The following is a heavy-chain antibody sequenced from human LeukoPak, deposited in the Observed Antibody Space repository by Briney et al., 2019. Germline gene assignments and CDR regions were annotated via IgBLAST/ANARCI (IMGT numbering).Heavy chain of an antibody. CDR2: INHSGST. CDR3: AGGGRGYSYGYDRRRFDY. CDR1: GGSFSGYY. D-gene: IGHD5-18*01. V-gene: IGHV4-34*01. J-gene: IGHJ4*02. Sequence: PSETLSLTCAVYGGSFSGYYWSWIRQPPGKGLEWIGEINHSGSTNYNPSLKSRVTISVDTSKKQFSLKLSSLTAADTAVYYCAGGGRGYSYGYDRRRFDYWGQGTLVTVSS.